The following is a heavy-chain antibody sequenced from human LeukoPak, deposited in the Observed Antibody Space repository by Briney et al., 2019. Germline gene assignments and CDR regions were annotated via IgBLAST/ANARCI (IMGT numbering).Heavy chain of an antibody. J-gene: IGHJ1*01. CDR2: IYYSGST. D-gene: IGHD3-22*01. CDR3: ARGYYYDSSGYYYVAEYFQH. CDR1: GGSISSSSYY. Sequence: SETLSLTCTVSGGSISSSSYYWGWIRQPPGKGLEWIGSIYYSGSTYYNPSLKSRVTISVDTSKNQFPRKSSSVTAADAAVYYCARGYYYDSSGYYYVAEYFQHWGQGTLVTVSS. V-gene: IGHV4-39*01.